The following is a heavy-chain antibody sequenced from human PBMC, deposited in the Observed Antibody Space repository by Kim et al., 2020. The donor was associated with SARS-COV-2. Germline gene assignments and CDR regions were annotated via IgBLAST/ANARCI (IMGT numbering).Heavy chain of an antibody. CDR3: AREDIVLMVYAIFDY. J-gene: IGHJ4*02. Sequence: SVKVSCKASGGTFSSYAISWVRQAPGQGLEWMGRIIPILGIANYAQKFQGRVTITADKSTSTAYMELSSLRSEDTAVYYCAREDIVLMVYAIFDYWGQGTLVTVSS. CDR1: GGTFSSYA. CDR2: IIPILGIA. D-gene: IGHD2-8*01. V-gene: IGHV1-69*04.